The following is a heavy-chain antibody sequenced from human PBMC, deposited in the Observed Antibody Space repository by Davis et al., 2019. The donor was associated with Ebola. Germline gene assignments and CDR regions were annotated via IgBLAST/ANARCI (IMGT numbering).Heavy chain of an antibody. J-gene: IGHJ6*02. D-gene: IGHD3-10*01. V-gene: IGHV3-53*01. CDR1: AISVPKTY. CDR3: ARLNELYQYGMDV. CDR2: IYSGGTT. Sequence: GESLKISCVASAISVPKTYMTWVRQAPGKGLEWVSVIYSGGTTYYGDSVRGRFIISRDDAKNTVNLQMNALRADDTAVYFCARLNELYQYGMDVWGQGTTVTVSS.